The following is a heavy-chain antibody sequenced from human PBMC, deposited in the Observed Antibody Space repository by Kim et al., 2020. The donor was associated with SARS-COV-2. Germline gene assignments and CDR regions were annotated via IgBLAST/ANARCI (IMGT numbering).Heavy chain of an antibody. V-gene: IGHV3-23*01. CDR3: AKVPSNSSPYSFDY. J-gene: IGHJ4*02. Sequence: GGSLRLSCAASGFTFSDSAMGWVRQAPGKGLEWVSIVARSAASTVYADSVKGRFTISRDSSKNMLYLEMNSLRAEDTALYYCAKVPSNSSPYSFDYWGQG. CDR2: VARSAAST. D-gene: IGHD4-4*01. CDR1: GFTFSDSA.